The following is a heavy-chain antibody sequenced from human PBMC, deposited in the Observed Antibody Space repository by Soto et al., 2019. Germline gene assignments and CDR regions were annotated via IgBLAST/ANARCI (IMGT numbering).Heavy chain of an antibody. CDR2: INSDGSST. D-gene: IGHD4-17*01. CDR3: ARDTTVTTIYYYYDMDV. Sequence: GGSLRLSCAASGFTFSSYWMHWVRQAPGKGLVWVSRINSDGSSTSYADSVKGRFTISRDNAKNTLYLQMNSLRAEDTAVYYCARDTTVTTIYYYYDMDVWGKGTTVTVSS. V-gene: IGHV3-74*01. J-gene: IGHJ6*03. CDR1: GFTFSSYW.